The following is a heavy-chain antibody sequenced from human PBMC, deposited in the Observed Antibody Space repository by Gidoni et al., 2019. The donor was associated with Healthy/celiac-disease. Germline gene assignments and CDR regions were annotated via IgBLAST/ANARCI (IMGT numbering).Heavy chain of an antibody. CDR3: ARTVVRGYYPSRDYYYYMDV. CDR2: INPSGGST. J-gene: IGHJ6*03. D-gene: IGHD3-22*01. CDR1: GYTFTSYY. Sequence: QVQLVPSGAEVKKPGASVKVSCKASGYTFTSYYMNWVRQAPGQGLEWMGIINPSGGSTSYEQKFQGRVTMTRDTSTSTVYMELSSLRSEDTAVYYCARTVVRGYYPSRDYYYYMDVWGKGTTVTVSS. V-gene: IGHV1-46*01.